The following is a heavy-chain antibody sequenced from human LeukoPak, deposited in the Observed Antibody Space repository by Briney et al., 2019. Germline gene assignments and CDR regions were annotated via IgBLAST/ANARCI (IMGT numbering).Heavy chain of an antibody. CDR3: AKDTHNSGWYAPFDY. D-gene: IGHD6-19*01. CDR2: ISHDAGNK. J-gene: IGHJ4*02. Sequence: PGGSLRLSCAVSGLTFSSYAMHWVRQAPGKGLEWVAVISHDAGNKYYADSVKGRFTISRDNSQNTVYLQTNSLRADDTAVYYCAKDTHNSGWYAPFDYWGQGSLVTVSS. V-gene: IGHV3-30*18. CDR1: GLTFSSYA.